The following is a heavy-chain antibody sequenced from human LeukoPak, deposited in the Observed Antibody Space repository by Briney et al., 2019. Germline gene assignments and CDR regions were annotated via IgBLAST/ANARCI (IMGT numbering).Heavy chain of an antibody. CDR1: GFTFSSYG. CDR3: AKAPYCSSTSCYTGGY. D-gene: IGHD2-2*02. J-gene: IGHJ4*02. V-gene: IGHV3-30*02. CDR2: IRYDGSNK. Sequence: PGGSLRLSCAAHGFTFSSYGMDSVRQAPGKGLEWVAFIRYDGSNKYYADCVKGRFNIPRDNSKNTLYLQMNSLRAEDTAVYCCAKAPYCSSTSCYTGGYWGQGTLVTVSS.